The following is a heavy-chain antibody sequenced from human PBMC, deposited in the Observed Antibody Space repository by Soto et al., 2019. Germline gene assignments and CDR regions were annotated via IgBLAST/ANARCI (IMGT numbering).Heavy chain of an antibody. V-gene: IGHV4-31*03. CDR3: ARGGVVRVDY. Sequence: PSDTLSLTCTVSGGSISSGGYYWSWIRQHPGKGLEWIGYIYYSGSTYYNPSLKSRVTISVDTSKNQFSLKLSSVTAADTAVYYCARGGVVRVDYWGQGTLVTVSS. CDR1: GGSISSGGYY. J-gene: IGHJ4*02. D-gene: IGHD3-10*01. CDR2: IYYSGST.